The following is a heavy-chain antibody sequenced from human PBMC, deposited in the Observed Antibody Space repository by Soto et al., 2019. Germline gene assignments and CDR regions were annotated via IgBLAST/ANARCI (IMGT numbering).Heavy chain of an antibody. CDR1: GGSVSSGRYY. CDR3: ACTMVRGVIIFHYYGMDV. D-gene: IGHD3-10*01. V-gene: IGHV4-61*01. Sequence: AETLSLTCTVSGGSVSSGRYYWSWIRQPPGKGLEWIGYIYYSGSTNYNPSLKSRVTISVDTSKNQFSLKLSSVTAADTAVYYCACTMVRGVIIFHYYGMDVWGQGTTVTVSS. J-gene: IGHJ6*02. CDR2: IYYSGST.